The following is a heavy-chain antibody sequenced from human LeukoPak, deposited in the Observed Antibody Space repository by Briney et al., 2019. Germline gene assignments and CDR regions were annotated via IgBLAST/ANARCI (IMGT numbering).Heavy chain of an antibody. CDR3: GTHAGRTGSDD. V-gene: IGHV3-21*05. CDR2: ISGSGNDI. J-gene: IGHJ4*02. Sequence: GGSLRLSCAASGFIFSSYAMSWVRQAPGKGLEWVSYISGSGNDISYADSVKGRFTISRDNAKGSLYLQMNSLRAADTAVYYCGTHAGRTGSDDWGQGTLVTVSS. D-gene: IGHD3/OR15-3a*01. CDR1: GFIFSSYA.